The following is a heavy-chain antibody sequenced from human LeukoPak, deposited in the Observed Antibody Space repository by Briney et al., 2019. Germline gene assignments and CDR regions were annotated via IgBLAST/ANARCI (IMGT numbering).Heavy chain of an antibody. D-gene: IGHD6-13*01. Sequence: SETLSLTCSVSGDSLSSSHTYYWGWIRQPPGKGLEWIGSSYFRGSTYSSPSLRSRVVISVDTSKNQFSLKLSSVTAADTAVYYCARHLIREVPLDSSSWGYDYWGQGTLVTVSS. CDR2: SYFRGST. CDR1: GDSLSSSHTYY. CDR3: ARHLIREVPLDSSSWGYDY. V-gene: IGHV4-39*01. J-gene: IGHJ4*02.